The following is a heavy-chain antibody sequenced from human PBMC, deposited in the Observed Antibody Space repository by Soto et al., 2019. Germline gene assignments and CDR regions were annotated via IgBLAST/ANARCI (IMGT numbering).Heavy chain of an antibody. D-gene: IGHD2-2*01. Sequence: GASVKVSCKASGYTFTSYGISWVRQAPGQGLEWMGWISAYNGNTNYAQKLQGRVTMTTDTSTSTAYMELRSLRSDDTAVYYCARDKYCSSTSCYYYYYGMDVWGQGTTVTVSS. CDR1: GYTFTSYG. V-gene: IGHV1-18*04. CDR2: ISAYNGNT. J-gene: IGHJ6*02. CDR3: ARDKYCSSTSCYYYYYGMDV.